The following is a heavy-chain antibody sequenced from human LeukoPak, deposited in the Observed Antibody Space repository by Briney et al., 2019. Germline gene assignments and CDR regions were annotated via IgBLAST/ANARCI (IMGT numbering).Heavy chain of an antibody. V-gene: IGHV1-2*02. CDR2: INPNSGGT. D-gene: IGHD6-19*01. J-gene: IGHJ4*02. Sequence: ASVKVSCKASGYTFTGYYMHWVRQAPAQGLEWMGWINPNSGGTNYAQKFQGRVTMTMDTSISTAYMELSRLRSDATAVYYSARERSKWLLHYWGQGTLVTVSS. CDR1: GYTFTGYY. CDR3: ARERSKWLLHY.